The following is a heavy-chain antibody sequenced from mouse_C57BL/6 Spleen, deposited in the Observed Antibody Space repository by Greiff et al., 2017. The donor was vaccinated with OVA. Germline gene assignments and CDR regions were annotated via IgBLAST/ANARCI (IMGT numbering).Heavy chain of an antibody. Sequence: EVKVVESGGGLVKPGGSLKLSCAASGFTFSSYAMSWVRQTPEKRLEWVATISDGGSYTYYPDNVKGRFTISRDNAKNNLYLQMSHLKSEDTAMYYCARGAQYGSSPSWFAYWGQGTLVTVSA. CDR1: GFTFSSYA. CDR3: ARGAQYGSSPSWFAY. CDR2: ISDGGSYT. J-gene: IGHJ3*01. V-gene: IGHV5-4*03. D-gene: IGHD1-1*01.